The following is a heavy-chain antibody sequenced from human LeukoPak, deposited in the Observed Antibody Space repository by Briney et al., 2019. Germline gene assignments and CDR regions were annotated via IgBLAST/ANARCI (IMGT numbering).Heavy chain of an antibody. J-gene: IGHJ4*02. Sequence: PSETLSLTCAVSGASVSGSNYYWGWIRQPPGKGLEWIGNIYSSGSTYYNASLQSRVTISIDTSKDQFSLRLNSVTAADTAMYYCAKSGGYGLIDYWGQGTRVTVSS. CDR1: GASVSGSNYY. V-gene: IGHV4-39*01. CDR2: IYSSGST. CDR3: AKSGGYGLIDY. D-gene: IGHD1-26*01.